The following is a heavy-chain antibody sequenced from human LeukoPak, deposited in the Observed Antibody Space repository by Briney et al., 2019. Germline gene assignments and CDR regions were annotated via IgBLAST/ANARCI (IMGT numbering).Heavy chain of an antibody. Sequence: GASVKVSCKASGYTFTSYYMHWVRQAPGQGLEWMGIINPSGGSTSYAQKFQGRVTITADKSTSTAYMELSSLRSEDTAVYYCARDYGGNDGSSSYYYYMDVWGKGTTVTVSS. CDR3: ARDYGGNDGSSSYYYYMDV. V-gene: IGHV1-46*01. D-gene: IGHD4-23*01. CDR1: GYTFTSYY. CDR2: INPSGGST. J-gene: IGHJ6*03.